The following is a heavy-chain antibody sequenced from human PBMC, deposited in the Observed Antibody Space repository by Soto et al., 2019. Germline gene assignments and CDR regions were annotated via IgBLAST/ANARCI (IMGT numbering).Heavy chain of an antibody. D-gene: IGHD2-2*01. V-gene: IGHV1-18*01. Sequence: ASVKVSCKASGYTFTSYGISWVRQAPGQGLEWMGWISAYNGNTNYAQKLQGRVTMTTDTSTSTAYMELRSLRSDDTAVYYCARVWDIVLVPAANGPRLDLWGQGTLVTVSS. CDR1: GYTFTSYG. CDR3: ARVWDIVLVPAANGPRLDL. J-gene: IGHJ5*02. CDR2: ISAYNGNT.